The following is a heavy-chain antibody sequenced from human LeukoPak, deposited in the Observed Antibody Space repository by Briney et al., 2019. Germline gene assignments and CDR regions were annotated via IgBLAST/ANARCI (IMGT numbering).Heavy chain of an antibody. CDR3: ARDRVPPLVGAPDY. CDR1: GYTLNELS. V-gene: IGHV1-24*01. J-gene: IGHJ4*02. D-gene: IGHD1-26*01. Sequence: ASVKVSCKVSGYTLNELSVHWVRQAPGKGLEWMGGFDPEDGEPIYARQLQGRVTMTTDTSTSTAYMELRSLRSDDTAVYYCARDRVPPLVGAPDYWGQGTLVTVSS. CDR2: FDPEDGEP.